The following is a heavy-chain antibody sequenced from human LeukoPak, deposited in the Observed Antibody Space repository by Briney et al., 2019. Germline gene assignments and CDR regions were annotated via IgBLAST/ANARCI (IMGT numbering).Heavy chain of an antibody. CDR3: AKDEPEWLVRGGGDY. D-gene: IGHD6-19*01. J-gene: IGHJ4*02. CDR1: GFTFSSYG. CDR2: ISYDGSNK. Sequence: GGSLRLSCAASGFTFSSYGMHWVRQAPGKGLEWGAVISYDGSNKYYADSVKGRLTISRDNSKNTLYLQMNPLRAEDTAVYYCAKDEPEWLVRGGGDYWGQGTLVTVSS. V-gene: IGHV3-30*18.